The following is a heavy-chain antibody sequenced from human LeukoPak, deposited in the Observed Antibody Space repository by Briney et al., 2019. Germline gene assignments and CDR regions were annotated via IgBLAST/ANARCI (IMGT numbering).Heavy chain of an antibody. J-gene: IGHJ6*02. CDR2: MNPNSGNT. CDR1: GYTFTSYD. D-gene: IGHD2-15*01. V-gene: IGHV1-8*01. Sequence: ASVKVSCEASGYTFTSYDVNWVRQATGQGLEWMGWMNPNSGNTGLAQKFQGRVTLTRDTSLSTAYMELSSLRSDDTAVYYCARDEVVAAPNYFGMVVWGQGTTVSVSS. CDR3: ARDEVVAAPNYFGMVV.